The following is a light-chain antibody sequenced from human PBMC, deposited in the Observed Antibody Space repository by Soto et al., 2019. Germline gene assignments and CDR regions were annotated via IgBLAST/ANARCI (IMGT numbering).Light chain of an antibody. CDR2: GAS. J-gene: IGKJ4*01. CDR3: QQSYSSPLT. Sequence: EIVLTQSPATLSLSPGERATLSCRASQSVSSSLAWYQQKPGQAPRLLIYGASNVPTGIPARFSGTGSGTDFTLTISSLEPEDFAAYYCQQSYSSPLTFGGGTKVEIK. CDR1: QSVSSS. V-gene: IGKV3-11*01.